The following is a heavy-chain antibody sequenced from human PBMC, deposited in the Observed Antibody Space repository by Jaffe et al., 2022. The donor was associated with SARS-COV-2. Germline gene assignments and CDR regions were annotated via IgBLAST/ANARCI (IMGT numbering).Heavy chain of an antibody. CDR1: GGTFSSYA. Sequence: QVQLVQSGAEVKKPGSSVKVSCKASGGTFSSYAISWVRQAPGQGLEWMGGIIPIFGTANYAQKFQGRVTITADESTSTAYMELSSLRSEDTAVYYCASAGYYVRRITQKYYGMDVWGQGTTVTVSS. J-gene: IGHJ6*02. D-gene: IGHD1-26*01. V-gene: IGHV1-69*01. CDR2: IIPIFGTA. CDR3: ASAGYYVRRITQKYYGMDV.